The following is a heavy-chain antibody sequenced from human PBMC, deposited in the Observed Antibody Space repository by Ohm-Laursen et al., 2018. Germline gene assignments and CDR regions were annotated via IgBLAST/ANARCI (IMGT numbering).Heavy chain of an antibody. CDR3: AKDISSDSWYVAGAGMDV. Sequence: SLRLSCTASGFTFDDYAMHWVRQAPGKGLEWVSGISWNSGSIGYADSVKGRFTISRDNAKNSLYLQINSLRAEDTALYYCAKDISSDSWYVAGAGMDVWGQGTTVTVSS. CDR1: GFTFDDYA. D-gene: IGHD6-13*01. CDR2: ISWNSGSI. V-gene: IGHV3-9*01. J-gene: IGHJ6*02.